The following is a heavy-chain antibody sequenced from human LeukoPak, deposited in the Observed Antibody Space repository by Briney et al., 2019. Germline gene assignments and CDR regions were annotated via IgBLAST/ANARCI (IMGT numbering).Heavy chain of an antibody. CDR3: AKVGQWLAHDAFDI. CDR2: VSSSGFST. J-gene: IGHJ3*02. V-gene: IGHV3-23*01. D-gene: IGHD6-19*01. Sequence: GGSLRLSCAVSGFTFNEYVMSWVRQAPGSGLEWVSAVSSSGFSTYYADSVKGRFTISRDNFKNTLYLQMNSLRAEDTAVYYCAKVGQWLAHDAFDIWGQGTMVTVSS. CDR1: GFTFNEYV.